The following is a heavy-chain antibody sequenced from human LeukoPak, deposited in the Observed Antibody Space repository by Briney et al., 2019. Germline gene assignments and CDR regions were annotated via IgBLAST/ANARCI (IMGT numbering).Heavy chain of an antibody. D-gene: IGHD3-22*01. CDR2: INPDSGDT. CDR1: GYTFIHHY. J-gene: IGHJ5*02. Sequence: ASVKVSCRASGYTFIHHYIHWVRQAPGQGLQWMGWINPDSGDTKYAQNFQGRVTMTTDTSTSTAYMELRSLRSDDTAVYYCARFSSGSNWFDPWGQGTLVTVSS. V-gene: IGHV1-2*02. CDR3: ARFSSGSNWFDP.